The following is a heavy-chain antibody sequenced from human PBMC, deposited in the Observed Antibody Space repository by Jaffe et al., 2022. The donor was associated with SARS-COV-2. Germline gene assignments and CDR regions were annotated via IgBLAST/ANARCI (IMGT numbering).Heavy chain of an antibody. CDR2: INSDGSST. CDR1: GFTFSSYW. D-gene: IGHD3-22*01. CDR3: ARDLGYYDSSGYYQGRWFDP. V-gene: IGHV3-74*01. J-gene: IGHJ5*02. Sequence: EVQLVESGGGLVQPGGSLRLSCAASGFTFSSYWMHWVRQAPGKGLVWVSRINSDGSSTSYADSVKGRFTISRDNAKNTLYLQMNSLRAEDTAVYYCARDLGYYDSSGYYQGRWFDPWGQGTLVTVSS.